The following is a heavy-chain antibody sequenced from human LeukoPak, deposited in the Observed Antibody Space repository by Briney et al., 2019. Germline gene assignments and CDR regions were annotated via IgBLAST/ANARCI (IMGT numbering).Heavy chain of an antibody. Sequence: ASVKVSCKASGYTFTGYYIHWVRQAPGQGLEWMGWINPNSGGTNYAQKFQGWVTMTRDTSISTAYMELSRLRSDDTAVYYCASTLKVTTPFSLRYWGRGTLVTVSS. D-gene: IGHD4-17*01. CDR1: GYTFTGYY. CDR2: INPNSGGT. J-gene: IGHJ4*02. CDR3: ASTLKVTTPFSLRY. V-gene: IGHV1-2*04.